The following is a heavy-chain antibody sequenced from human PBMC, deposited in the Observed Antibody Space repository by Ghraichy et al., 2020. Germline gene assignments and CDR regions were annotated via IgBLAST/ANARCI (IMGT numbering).Heavy chain of an antibody. D-gene: IGHD5-24*01. CDR3: AREEDGYIVY. CDR2: VYYTGST. J-gene: IGHJ4*02. V-gene: IGHV4-59*01. Sequence: SETLSLTCTVSGGSISNYYCTWLRQPPGRGLEWIGNVYYTGSTNYNPSLKSRVTISLDTSKNQFSLKLSSVTAADTAVYFCAREEDGYIVYWGQGTLVTVSS. CDR1: GGSISNYY.